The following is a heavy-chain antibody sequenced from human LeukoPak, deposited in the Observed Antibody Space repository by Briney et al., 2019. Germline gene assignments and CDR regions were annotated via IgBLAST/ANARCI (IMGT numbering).Heavy chain of an antibody. CDR1: GFTFDDYA. CDR3: AKVFWAGAYCGGDCFAAFDI. Sequence: PGGSLRLSCGAPGFTFDDYAMHWVRQAPGKGLEWVSLISGDGGSTYYADSVEGRFTISRDNSKNSLYLQMNSLRTEDTALYYCAKVFWAGAYCGGDCFAAFDIWGQGTMVTVSS. CDR2: ISGDGGST. J-gene: IGHJ3*02. V-gene: IGHV3-43*02. D-gene: IGHD2-21*02.